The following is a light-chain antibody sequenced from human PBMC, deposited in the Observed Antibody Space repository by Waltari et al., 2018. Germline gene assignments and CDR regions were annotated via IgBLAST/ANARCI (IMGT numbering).Light chain of an antibody. CDR2: NDD. Sequence: QSVLTQPPSASGAPGQRVTITCSIGSSTLGSNTVNWYQQFPGTAPKLRMFNDDQPASGVPGRFSGSRSVTSASLAISGLQSEDEATYYCAAWDDTLKGLFGGGTTLTVL. CDR3: AAWDDTLKGL. J-gene: IGLJ3*02. V-gene: IGLV1-44*01. CDR1: SSTLGSNT.